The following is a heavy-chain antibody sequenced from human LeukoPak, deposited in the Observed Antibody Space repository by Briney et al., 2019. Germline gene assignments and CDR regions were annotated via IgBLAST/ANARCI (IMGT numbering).Heavy chain of an antibody. Sequence: GGSLRLSCAASGFTFSSYAMHWVRQAPGKGLVWVAVISYDGSNKYYADSVKGRFTISRDNSKNTLYLQMNSLRAEDTAVYYCARDVLRYFEGQYGMDVWGQGTTVTVSS. D-gene: IGHD3-9*01. J-gene: IGHJ6*02. V-gene: IGHV3-30-3*01. CDR3: ARDVLRYFEGQYGMDV. CDR2: ISYDGSNK. CDR1: GFTFSSYA.